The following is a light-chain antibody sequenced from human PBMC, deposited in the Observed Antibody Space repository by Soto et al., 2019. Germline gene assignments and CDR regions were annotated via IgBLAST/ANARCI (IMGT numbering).Light chain of an antibody. J-gene: IGLJ2*01. V-gene: IGLV2-14*01. Sequence: QSALTQPASVSGSPGQSITISCTGTSSDVGGYNYVSWYQQHPGKAPKLMIYDVSNRPSGVSNRFSGSKSGKTASLTISGLQAEDEADYYCSSYTSSSTVVFGGATKLTVL. CDR3: SSYTSSSTVV. CDR1: SSDVGGYNY. CDR2: DVS.